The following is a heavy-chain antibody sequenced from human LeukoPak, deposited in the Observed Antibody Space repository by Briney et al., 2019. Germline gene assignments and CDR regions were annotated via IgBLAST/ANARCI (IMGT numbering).Heavy chain of an antibody. J-gene: IGHJ6*02. CDR2: ISHDGSNK. Sequence: GGSLRLSCAASGFTFSSYAMHWVRQAPGKGLEWVAVISHDGSNKYYADSVKGRFTISRDNSKNTLYLQMNSLRAEDTAVYYCAKVFKLWFSYYYYGMDVWGQGTTVTVSS. CDR3: AKVFKLWFSYYYYGMDV. V-gene: IGHV3-30-3*01. CDR1: GFTFSSYA. D-gene: IGHD5-18*01.